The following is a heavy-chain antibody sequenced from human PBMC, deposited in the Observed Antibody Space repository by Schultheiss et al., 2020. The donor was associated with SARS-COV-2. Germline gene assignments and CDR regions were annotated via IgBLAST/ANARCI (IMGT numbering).Heavy chain of an antibody. CDR1: GFTFSSYD. J-gene: IGHJ5*02. CDR2: INSDGSST. CDR3: ARGYCTNGVCSSFDP. V-gene: IGHV3-74*01. D-gene: IGHD2-8*01. Sequence: GESLKISCAASGFTFSSYDMHWVRQATGKGLVWVSRINSDGSSTSYADSVKGRFTISRDNAKNTLYLQMNSLRAEDTAVYYCARGYCTNGVCSSFDPWGQGTLVTVSS.